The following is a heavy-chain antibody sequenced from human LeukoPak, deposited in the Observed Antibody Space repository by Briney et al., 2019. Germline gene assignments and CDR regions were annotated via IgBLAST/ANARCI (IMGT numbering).Heavy chain of an antibody. CDR3: AGSGYWGYFDY. Sequence: GGSLRLSCAASGFTVSSNYMSWVRQAPGKGLEWVSIIYSDGSTHYADSVKGRFTISRDNSKNTLYLQMNSLRAEDTAMYYCAGSGYWGYFDYWGQGNLVTVSS. CDR1: GFTVSSNY. J-gene: IGHJ4*02. CDR2: IYSDGST. V-gene: IGHV3-53*01. D-gene: IGHD3-22*01.